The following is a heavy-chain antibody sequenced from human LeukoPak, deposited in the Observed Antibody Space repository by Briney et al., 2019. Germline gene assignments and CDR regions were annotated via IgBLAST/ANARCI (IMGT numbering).Heavy chain of an antibody. J-gene: IGHJ4*02. CDR2: INPNGNGA. Sequence: ASVKVSCKTSGYIFTHYYIQWVRQAPGQGFEWMGWINPNGNGAKYAQQFQGRLTMTRDTSISTAYMELSRLRSDDTAVYYCAREYSQHNYYGSGSHPDYWGQGTLVTVSS. D-gene: IGHD3-10*01. V-gene: IGHV1-2*02. CDR3: AREYSQHNYYGSGSHPDY. CDR1: GYIFTHYY.